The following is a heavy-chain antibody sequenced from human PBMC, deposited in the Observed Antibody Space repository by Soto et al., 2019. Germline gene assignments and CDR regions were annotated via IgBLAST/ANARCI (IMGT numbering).Heavy chain of an antibody. CDR3: ARSSSPNYYYYGMDV. Sequence: SVKVTCKASGGTFSSYAISWVRQAPGQGLEWMGGIIPIFGTANYAQKFQGRVTITADESTSTAYMELSSLRSEDTAVYYCARSSSPNYYYYGMDVWGQGTTVTVSS. D-gene: IGHD6-6*01. J-gene: IGHJ6*02. CDR1: GGTFSSYA. V-gene: IGHV1-69*13. CDR2: IIPIFGTA.